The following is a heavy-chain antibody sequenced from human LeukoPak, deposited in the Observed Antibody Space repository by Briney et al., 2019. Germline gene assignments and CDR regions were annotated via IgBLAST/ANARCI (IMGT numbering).Heavy chain of an antibody. Sequence: SETLSLTCAVYGGSFSGYYWSWIRQPPGKGLEWIGEINHSGSTNYNPSLKSRVTISVDTSKNQFSLKLTYVTAADTAVYYCARGSSGSLPFDYWGQGTLVTVSS. D-gene: IGHD6-19*01. CDR1: GGSFSGYY. CDR3: ARGSSGSLPFDY. CDR2: INHSGST. V-gene: IGHV4-34*01. J-gene: IGHJ4*02.